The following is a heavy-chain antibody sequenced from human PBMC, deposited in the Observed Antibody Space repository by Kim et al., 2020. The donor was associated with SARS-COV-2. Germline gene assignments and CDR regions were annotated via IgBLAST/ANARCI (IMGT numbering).Heavy chain of an antibody. Sequence: ASVKVSCKASGYTFTGHYMHWVRQAPGQGLEWMGWINPNSGGTNYEQKFKGRVTMTRDMSISTAYMELSRLTSDDTAVYYCAREIQQQRHPLFDPWGQGTLVTVSS. CDR3: AREIQQQRHPLFDP. V-gene: IGHV1-2*02. J-gene: IGHJ5*02. CDR2: INPNSGGT. D-gene: IGHD6-13*01. CDR1: GYTFTGHY.